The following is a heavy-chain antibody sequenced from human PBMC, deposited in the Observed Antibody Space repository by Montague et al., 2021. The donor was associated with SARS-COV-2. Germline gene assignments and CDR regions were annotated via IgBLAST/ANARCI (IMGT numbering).Heavy chain of an antibody. CDR1: SGSFRGYY. D-gene: IGHD3-10*01. V-gene: IGHV4-34*01. CDR3: ARLGAITLVRGITKADFSNYGMDV. J-gene: IGHJ6*02. CDR2: INHSGST. Sequence: SETLSLTCAVSSGSFRGYYWSWIRQPPGKGLEWIGEINHSGSTTXNPSLESRVSISVGTSNKQFSLKVTSVTAADTAVYYCARLGAITLVRGITKADFSNYGMDVWGQGTTVTVSS.